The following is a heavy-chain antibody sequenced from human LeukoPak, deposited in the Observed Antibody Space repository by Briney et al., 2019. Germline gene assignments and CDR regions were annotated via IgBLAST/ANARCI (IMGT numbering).Heavy chain of an antibody. V-gene: IGHV4-34*01. Sequence: KPSETLSLTCAVYGGSFRGYFWSWVRQPPGRGLEWIGEINHGESTDYNPSLKSRVTISVDTSKNQFSLKLSSVTAADTAVYYCARGQIAAAGTRRGTDYWGQGTLVTVSS. CDR3: ARGQIAAAGTRRGTDY. D-gene: IGHD6-13*01. CDR1: GGSFRGYF. J-gene: IGHJ4*02. CDR2: INHGEST.